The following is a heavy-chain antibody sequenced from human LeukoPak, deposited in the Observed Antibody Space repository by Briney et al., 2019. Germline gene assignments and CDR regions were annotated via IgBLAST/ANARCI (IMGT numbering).Heavy chain of an antibody. CDR3: ALRSGYCSSTSCRGGYYFDY. Sequence: GGSLRLSCAASGFTFSSYAMSWVRQAPGKGLEWVSAISGSGGSTYYADSVKGRFTISRDNSKNTLYLQMNSLRAEDTAVYYCALRSGYCSSTSCRGGYYFDYWGQGTLDTVSS. D-gene: IGHD2-2*01. J-gene: IGHJ4*02. V-gene: IGHV3-23*01. CDR2: ISGSGGST. CDR1: GFTFSSYA.